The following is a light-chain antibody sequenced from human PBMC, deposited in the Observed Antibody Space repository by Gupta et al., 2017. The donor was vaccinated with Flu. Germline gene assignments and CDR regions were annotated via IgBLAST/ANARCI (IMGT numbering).Light chain of an antibody. J-gene: IGKJ3*01. V-gene: IGKV3-20*01. Sequence: ERATLSCRARQSVSSSYLAWYQQKPGQAPRLLIYDASSRATGIPERFSGSGSGTDFTLTISRLEPEDFAVYYCQQYGRSPFTFGPGTKVDI. CDR1: QSVSSSY. CDR2: DAS. CDR3: QQYGRSPFT.